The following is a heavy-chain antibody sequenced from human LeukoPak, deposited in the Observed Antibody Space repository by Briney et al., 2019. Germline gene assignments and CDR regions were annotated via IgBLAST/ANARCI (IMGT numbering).Heavy chain of an antibody. CDR3: ARKGLSYGDYIVHEWFDP. J-gene: IGHJ5*02. CDR2: IYSGDSDT. D-gene: IGHD4-17*01. V-gene: IGHV5-51*01. CDR1: GYSFTSYW. Sequence: GESLKISCKGSGYSFTSYWIGWVRQVPGKGLEWMGIIYSGDSDTRYSPSFQGQVTLSADKSISTAYLQWSSLKASDTAMYYCARKGLSYGDYIVHEWFDPWGQGTLVTVSS.